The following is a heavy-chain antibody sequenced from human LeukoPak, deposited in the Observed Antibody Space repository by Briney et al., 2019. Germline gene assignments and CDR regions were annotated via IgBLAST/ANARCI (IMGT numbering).Heavy chain of an antibody. CDR3: ARFSGSSNFDY. D-gene: IGHD1-26*01. V-gene: IGHV1-18*01. CDR2: ISGYSDYT. J-gene: IGHJ4*02. CDR1: GYTFTNFG. Sequence: ASVKVSCKASGYTFTNFGIGWVRQAPGQGLEWMGWISGYSDYTNYAQKFQGRVTVTTDTSTSTAYLELRSLRSDDTAVYYCARFSGSSNFDYWGQGTLVTVSS.